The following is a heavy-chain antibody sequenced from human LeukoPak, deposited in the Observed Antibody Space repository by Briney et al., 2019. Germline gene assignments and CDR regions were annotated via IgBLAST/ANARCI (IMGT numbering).Heavy chain of an antibody. Sequence: SETLSLTCTVSGGSISSYYWSWIRQPPGKGLEWIGSIYYSGSTYYNPSLKSRVTISVDTSKNQFSLKLSSVTAADTAVYYCASLYSSTNFDYWGQGTLVTVSS. J-gene: IGHJ4*02. CDR2: IYYSGST. CDR1: GGSISSYY. V-gene: IGHV4-59*12. D-gene: IGHD6-13*01. CDR3: ASLYSSTNFDY.